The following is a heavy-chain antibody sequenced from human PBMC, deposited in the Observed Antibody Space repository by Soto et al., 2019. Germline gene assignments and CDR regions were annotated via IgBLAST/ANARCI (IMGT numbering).Heavy chain of an antibody. J-gene: IGHJ6*02. CDR2: FDPENGET. D-gene: IGHD6-19*01. CDR3: ATSVSIAVAPGYYYGMDV. V-gene: IGHV1-24*01. Sequence: ASVKVSCKVSGYTLTELSMHWVRQAPGKGLEWMGGFDPENGETIYAQKFQGRVTMTEDTSTSTAYMELRSLRSDDTAVYYCATSVSIAVAPGYYYGMDVWGQGTTVTVSS. CDR1: GYTLTELS.